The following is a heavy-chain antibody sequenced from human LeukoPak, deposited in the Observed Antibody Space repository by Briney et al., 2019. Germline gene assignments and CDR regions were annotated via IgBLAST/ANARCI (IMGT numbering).Heavy chain of an antibody. J-gene: IGHJ4*02. CDR2: IKQDVSEK. D-gene: IGHD4-17*01. CDR3: ARDPDYGDYVNYFDY. Sequence: PGRSLRLSCAASGFTFSSYWMSWVRQAPGKGLEWVANIKQDVSEKYYVDSVKGRFTISRDNAKNSLYLQMNSLRAEDTAMYYCARDPDYGDYVNYFDYWGQGTLVTVSS. V-gene: IGHV3-7*01. CDR1: GFTFSSYW.